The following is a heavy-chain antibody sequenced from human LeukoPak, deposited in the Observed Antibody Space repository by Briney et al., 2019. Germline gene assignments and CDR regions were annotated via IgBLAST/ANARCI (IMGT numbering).Heavy chain of an antibody. V-gene: IGHV3-21*01. CDR1: ALTFSNYS. CDR2: ISSSSSYI. D-gene: IGHD1-26*01. Sequence: GGSLRLSCTASALTFSNYSLNWVRQAPGKGLGWVSFISSSSSYIYYADSVKGRFTISRDNAKNSVYLQMNSLRDEDTALYYCARVLSRGGSFRGLAYWGQGTLVTVSS. CDR3: ARVLSRGGSFRGLAY. J-gene: IGHJ4*02.